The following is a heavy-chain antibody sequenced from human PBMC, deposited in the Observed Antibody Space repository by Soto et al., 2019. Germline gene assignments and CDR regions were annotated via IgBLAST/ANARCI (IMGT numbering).Heavy chain of an antibody. V-gene: IGHV1-18*01. CDR2: ISAYNANT. D-gene: IGHD3-22*01. Sequence: KVSCKASGYTFTSYGISWVRQAPGQGLEWMGWISAYNANTNYAQKLQGRVTMTTDTSTSTAYMELRSLRTDDKAVYYCARLHYQYDSIGYPDYWGQGTLVTVSS. CDR1: GYTFTSYG. CDR3: ARLHYQYDSIGYPDY. J-gene: IGHJ4*02.